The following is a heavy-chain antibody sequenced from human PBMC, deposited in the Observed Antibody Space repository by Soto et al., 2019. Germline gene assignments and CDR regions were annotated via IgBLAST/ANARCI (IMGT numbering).Heavy chain of an antibody. CDR3: ARITFGKGGSYYASY. J-gene: IGHJ4*02. V-gene: IGHV1-69*13. Sequence: VKVSCRASGGTFSSYAISWVRQAPGQGLEWMGGIIPIFGTANYAQKFQGRVTITADESTSTAYMELSSLRSEDTAVYYCARITFGKGGSYYASYWGQGTLVTVSS. CDR1: GGTFSSYA. CDR2: IIPIFGTA. D-gene: IGHD1-26*01.